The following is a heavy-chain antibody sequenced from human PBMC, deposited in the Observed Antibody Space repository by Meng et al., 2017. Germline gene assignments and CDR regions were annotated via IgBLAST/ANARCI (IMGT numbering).Heavy chain of an antibody. V-gene: IGHV3-64*01. J-gene: IGHJ3*02. D-gene: IGHD3-22*01. CDR1: GFTFSSYA. CDR3: TRGLQGYYDSSGYDAPFFDI. Sequence: GESLKISCAASGFTFSSYAMHWVRQAPGKGLEYVSAISSNGGSTYYANSVKGRFTIFRDNSNNTLYLLMGSLRAEDMDVYYCTRGLQGYYDSSGYDAPFFDIWGQGTMVTVSS. CDR2: ISSNGGST.